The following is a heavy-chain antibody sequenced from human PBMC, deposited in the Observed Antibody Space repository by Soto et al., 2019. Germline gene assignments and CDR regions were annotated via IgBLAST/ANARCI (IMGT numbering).Heavy chain of an antibody. D-gene: IGHD2-21*01. J-gene: IGHJ3*02. V-gene: IGHV3-48*01. CDR2: ISSSSSTI. Sequence: PGGSLRLSCAASGFTFSSYSMNWVRQAPGKGLEWVSYISSSSSTIYYADSVKGRFTISRDNAKNSLYLQMNSLRAEDTAVYYFARMTLWGGQDAYDIWGQGTMVTVSS. CDR3: ARMTLWGGQDAYDI. CDR1: GFTFSSYS.